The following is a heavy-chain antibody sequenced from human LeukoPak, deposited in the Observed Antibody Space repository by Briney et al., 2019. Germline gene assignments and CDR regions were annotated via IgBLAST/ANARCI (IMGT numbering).Heavy chain of an antibody. Sequence: SETLPLTCTVSGVSISSYYWSWVRQPAGKGLEWVGRIYTSGSTNYNPSLKSRVTMSVDTSKNQFSLKLSSVTAADTAVYYCARDALEQTSNYDFYWFDPWGQGTLVTVSS. CDR1: GVSISSYY. CDR3: ARDALEQTSNYDFYWFDP. CDR2: IYTSGST. V-gene: IGHV4-4*07. D-gene: IGHD3-3*01. J-gene: IGHJ5*02.